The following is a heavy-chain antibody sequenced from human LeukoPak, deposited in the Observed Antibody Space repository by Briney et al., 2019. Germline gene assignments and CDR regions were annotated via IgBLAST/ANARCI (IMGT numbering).Heavy chain of an antibody. D-gene: IGHD2-2*01. V-gene: IGHV4-30-4*01. CDR2: ILYSGNT. CDR3: ARVMGCSSTSCYVPSGQLQQTFDY. J-gene: IGHJ4*02. CDR1: GGSISSGDYY. Sequence: PSETLSFTCTVSGGSISSGDYYWSWIRQPPGKGLEWIGYILYSGNTYYNPSLKSRVTISVDTSKNQFSLKLSSVTAADTAVYYCARVMGCSSTSCYVPSGQLQQTFDYWGQGTLVTVSS.